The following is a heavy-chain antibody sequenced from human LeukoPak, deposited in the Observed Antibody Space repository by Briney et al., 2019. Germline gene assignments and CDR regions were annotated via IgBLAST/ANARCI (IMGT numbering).Heavy chain of an antibody. J-gene: IGHJ4*02. V-gene: IGHV3-23*01. CDR2: ISGSAHKI. CDR3: AGRPTGYSSGYIH. CDR1: GITFSNYA. Sequence: GGSLKLSCVASGITFSNYAVSWVRQAPEKGLDWVSVISGSAHKIRYADSVKGRFTISRDNSESIVYLQMNNLRVEDTAVYYCAGRPTGYSSGYIHWGQGTLVTVSS. D-gene: IGHD5-18*01.